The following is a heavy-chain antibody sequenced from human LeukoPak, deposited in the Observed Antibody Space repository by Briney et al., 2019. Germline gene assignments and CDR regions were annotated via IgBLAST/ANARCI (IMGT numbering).Heavy chain of an antibody. J-gene: IGHJ4*02. V-gene: IGHV5-51*01. CDR2: TGFSDT. CDR3: ARYLGTGTPFDY. CDR1: GCRFSNYW. Sequence: GESLKISCKGSGCRFSNYWNGWVRQMPGKGLEWMGVTGFSDTRYSPSFQGQVSMSVDRSINTAYLQWGSLKASDTAVYYCARYLGTGTPFDYWGQGTLVTVSS. D-gene: IGHD3-16*01.